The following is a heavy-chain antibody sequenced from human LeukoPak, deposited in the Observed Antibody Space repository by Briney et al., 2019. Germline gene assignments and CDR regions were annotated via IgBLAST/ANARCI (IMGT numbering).Heavy chain of an antibody. D-gene: IGHD3-10*01. CDR3: AKDGSGTSYYYYMDV. J-gene: IGHJ6*03. V-gene: IGHV3-23*01. Sequence: GGSLRLSCAASGFTFSSYAMSWVRQAPGKGLEGVSAISGSGGSTDYADSVKGRFTISRDNSKNTLYLHMNSLRAEDTAIYYCAKDGSGTSYYYYMDVWGKGTTVTVSS. CDR1: GFTFSSYA. CDR2: ISGSGGST.